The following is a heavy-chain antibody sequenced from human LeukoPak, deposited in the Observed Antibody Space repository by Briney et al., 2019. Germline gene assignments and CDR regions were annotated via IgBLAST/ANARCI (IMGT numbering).Heavy chain of an antibody. D-gene: IGHD1-14*01. CDR3: ARDAGPRLRALFDY. V-gene: IGHV4-38-2*02. CDR1: GYSISSGYY. CDR2: IYHSGST. J-gene: IGHJ4*02. Sequence: SETLSLTCTVSGYSISSGYYWGWIRQPPGKGLEWIGSIYHSGSTYYNPSLKSRVTISVDTSKNQFSLKLSSVTAADTAVYYCARDAGPRLRALFDYWGQGTLVTVSS.